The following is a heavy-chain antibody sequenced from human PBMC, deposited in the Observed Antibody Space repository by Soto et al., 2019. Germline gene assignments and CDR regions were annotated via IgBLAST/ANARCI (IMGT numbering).Heavy chain of an antibody. V-gene: IGHV3-33*01. CDR3: ARERGEVGTIYYYYGMEV. CDR1: EFIFSRYG. D-gene: IGHD1-1*01. CDR2: IWYDGSNT. J-gene: IGHJ6*02. Sequence: QVQLVESGGGVVQPGGSLRLSCAASEFIFSRYGMHWVRQAPGKGLEWVGVIWYDGSNTHYEDSVKGRFTISRDNSRNTLFLLMNRLTVEDTAVYYCARERGEVGTIYYYYGMEVWGQGTTVIVS.